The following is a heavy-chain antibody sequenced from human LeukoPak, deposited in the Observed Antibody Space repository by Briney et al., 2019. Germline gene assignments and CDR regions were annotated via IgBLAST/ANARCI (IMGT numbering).Heavy chain of an antibody. CDR1: GGSLSGYY. D-gene: IGHD1-26*01. CDR2: IYYSGST. Sequence: PSETLSLTCAVYGGSLSGYYWSWIRQPPGKRLQWIGYIYYSGSTYYNPSLKSRVTISVETSKNQFSLKLSSVTAADTAVYYCARAGQWEXLRSNWFDPWGQGTLVTVS. J-gene: IGHJ5*02. CDR3: ARAGQWEXLRSNWFDP. V-gene: IGHV4-30-4*08.